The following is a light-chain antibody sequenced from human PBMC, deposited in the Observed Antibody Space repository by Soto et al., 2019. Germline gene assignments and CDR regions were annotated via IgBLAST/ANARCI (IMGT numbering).Light chain of an antibody. CDR3: QQYSSWT. J-gene: IGKJ1*01. V-gene: IGKV3-20*01. CDR1: QTISSNY. CDR2: GTS. Sequence: EIVLTQSPGTLSVSPGERATLSCRASQTISSNYLAWYQQKPGQAPSLLIYGTSSRATGIPDRFSGSGSGTDCTLTISRLEPEDSAIYYCQQYSSWTFGQGTKVEIK.